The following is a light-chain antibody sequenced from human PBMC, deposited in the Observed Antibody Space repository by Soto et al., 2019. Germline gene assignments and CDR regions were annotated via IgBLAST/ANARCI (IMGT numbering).Light chain of an antibody. V-gene: IGKV3-11*01. Sequence: IVLTQSPATLSLSPGERATLSCRASQSVGSYLAWYQQKPGQAPRLLIYDASNRATGIPARFSGSGSGTDFTRTISSLEPEDSAVYYCQHRNSSFPFGPGTKMDIK. CDR2: DAS. CDR1: QSVGSY. J-gene: IGKJ3*01. CDR3: QHRNSSFP.